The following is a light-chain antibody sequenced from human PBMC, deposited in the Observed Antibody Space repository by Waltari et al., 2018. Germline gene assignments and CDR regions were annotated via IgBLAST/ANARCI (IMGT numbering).Light chain of an antibody. CDR1: SSNIGSNY. CDR2: KNN. CDR3: AAWDDSLSGLV. J-gene: IGLJ3*02. Sequence: QSVLTQPPSASGTTGQKVTISCNGSSSNIGSNYVYCYQQFPGTAPKLLIFKNNQRPSGVPDRFSDSKSGTSASLAINGLRSEDEADYYCAAWDDSLSGLVLGGGTKVTVL. V-gene: IGLV1-47*01.